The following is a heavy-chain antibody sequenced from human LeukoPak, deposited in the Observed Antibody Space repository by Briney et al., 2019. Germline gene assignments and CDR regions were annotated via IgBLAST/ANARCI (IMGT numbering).Heavy chain of an antibody. CDR3: ARVRHYYDSSGYMTLDY. Sequence: KPGGSLRLSCAASGFTFSSYSMNWVRQAPGKGLEWVSSISSSSSYIYYADSVKGRFTISRDNAKNSLYLQMNSLRAEDTAVYYCARVRHYYDSSGYMTLDYWGQGTLVTVSS. CDR2: ISSSSSYI. V-gene: IGHV3-21*01. D-gene: IGHD3-22*01. J-gene: IGHJ4*02. CDR1: GFTFSSYS.